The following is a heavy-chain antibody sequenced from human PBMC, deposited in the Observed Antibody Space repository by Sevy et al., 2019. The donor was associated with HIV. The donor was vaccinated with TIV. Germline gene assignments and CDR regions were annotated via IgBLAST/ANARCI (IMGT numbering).Heavy chain of an antibody. D-gene: IGHD3-3*01. Sequence: GGSLRLSCAASGFTFSSYGMHWVRQAPGKGLEWVAVISYDGSNKYYADSVKGRFTFSRDNSKNTLYLQMNSLRAEDTAVYYCAKDPYRGVDFWSGYSDYWGQGTLVTVSS. CDR1: GFTFSSYG. V-gene: IGHV3-30*18. CDR2: ISYDGSNK. CDR3: AKDPYRGVDFWSGYSDY. J-gene: IGHJ4*02.